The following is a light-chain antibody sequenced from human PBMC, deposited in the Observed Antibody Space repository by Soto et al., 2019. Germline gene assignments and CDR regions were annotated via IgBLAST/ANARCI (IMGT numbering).Light chain of an antibody. CDR1: QSISNY. CDR3: QQTYTTPLS. CDR2: AAS. V-gene: IGKV1-39*01. Sequence: DIQMTQSPSSLSASVGDRVTITCRASQSISNYLYWYLQKPGKAPNLLIYAASSLQSGVPSRFSGSGSGTNFTLTINTLQPEDFATYYCQQTYTTPLSCGGGTKVDIK. J-gene: IGKJ4*01.